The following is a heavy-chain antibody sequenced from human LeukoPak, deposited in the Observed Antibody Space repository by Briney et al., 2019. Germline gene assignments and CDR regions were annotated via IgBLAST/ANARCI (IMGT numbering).Heavy chain of an antibody. D-gene: IGHD1-26*01. Sequence: PSETLSLTCAVYGGSFSGYYWSWIRQPPGKGLEWIGYIYYSGSTNYNPSLKSRVTISVDTSKNQFSLKLSSVTAADTAVYYCARARVGAPYYFDYWGQGTLVTVSS. CDR1: GGSFSGYY. CDR3: ARARVGAPYYFDY. V-gene: IGHV4-59*01. J-gene: IGHJ4*02. CDR2: IYYSGST.